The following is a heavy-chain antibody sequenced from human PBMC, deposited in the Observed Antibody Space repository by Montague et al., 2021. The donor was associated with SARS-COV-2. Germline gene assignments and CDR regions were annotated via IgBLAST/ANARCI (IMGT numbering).Heavy chain of an antibody. CDR2: IHYSGST. Sequence: SETLSLTCAVSGGSISSSSYYWGWIRQPPGKGLVWIVSIHYSGSTYYNPSLKSRVSISVDTSKNQFSLKLSSVTAADTAVYYCARLWDTVYYYYGMDVWGQGTTVTVSS. CDR3: ARLWDTVYYYYGMDV. J-gene: IGHJ6*02. V-gene: IGHV4-39*01. D-gene: IGHD1-26*01. CDR1: GGSISSSSYY.